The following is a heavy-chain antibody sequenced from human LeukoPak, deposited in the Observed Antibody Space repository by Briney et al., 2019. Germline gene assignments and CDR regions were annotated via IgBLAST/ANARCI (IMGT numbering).Heavy chain of an antibody. D-gene: IGHD7-27*01. CDR1: GFTFSSYA. CDR2: ISGSGGST. J-gene: IGHJ5*02. V-gene: IGHV3-23*01. Sequence: GGSLRLSCAASGFTFSSYAMSWVRQAPGKGLEWVSAISGSGGSTYYADSVKDRFTISRDNSKNTLYLQMNSLRAEDTAVYFCARDQYTNSGNWFDPWGQGTLVTVSS. CDR3: ARDQYTNSGNWFDP.